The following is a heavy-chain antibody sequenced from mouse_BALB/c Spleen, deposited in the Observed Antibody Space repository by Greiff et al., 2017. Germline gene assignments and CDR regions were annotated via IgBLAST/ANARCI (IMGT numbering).Heavy chain of an antibody. CDR2: ISSGSSTI. V-gene: IGHV5-17*02. CDR3: ARGFTTAFYAMDY. Sequence: DVMLVESGGGLVQPGGSRKLSCAASGFTFSSFGMHWVRQAPEKGLEWVAYISSGSSTIYYADTVKGRFTISRDNPKNTPFLQMTSLRSEDTAMYYCARGFTTAFYAMDYWGQGTSVTVSS. J-gene: IGHJ4*01. D-gene: IGHD1-2*01. CDR1: GFTFSSFG.